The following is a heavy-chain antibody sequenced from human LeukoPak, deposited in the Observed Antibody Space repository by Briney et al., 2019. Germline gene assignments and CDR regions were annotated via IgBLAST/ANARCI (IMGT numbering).Heavy chain of an antibody. CDR1: GYTLTELS. J-gene: IGHJ6*03. D-gene: IGHD6-13*01. CDR3: ARGDVADYYYYMDV. V-gene: IGHV1-24*01. CDR2: FDPEDGET. Sequence: ASVKVSCKVSGYTLTELSMHWVRQAPGKGLEWMGGFDPEDGETIYAQKFQGRVTITTDESTSTAYMELSSLRSEDTAVYYCARGDVADYYYYMDVWGKGTTVTVSS.